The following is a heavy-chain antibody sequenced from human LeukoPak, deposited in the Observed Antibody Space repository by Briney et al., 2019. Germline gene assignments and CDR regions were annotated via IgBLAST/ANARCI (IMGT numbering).Heavy chain of an antibody. Sequence: GGSLRLSCAASGFTFSTYNMNWVRQAPGKGLEWVSYISSSGSTIYYADSVKGRFTVSRDNAKNSLYLQMNDLRAEDTAVYYCAREDSDYSNYDFWGQGTLVTVSS. CDR1: GFTFSTYN. CDR3: AREDSDYSNYDF. CDR2: ISSSGSTI. J-gene: IGHJ4*02. D-gene: IGHD4-11*01. V-gene: IGHV3-48*04.